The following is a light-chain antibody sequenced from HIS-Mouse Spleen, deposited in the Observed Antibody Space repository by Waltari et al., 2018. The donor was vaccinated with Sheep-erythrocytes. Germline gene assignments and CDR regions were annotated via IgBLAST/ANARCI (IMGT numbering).Light chain of an antibody. V-gene: IGKV3-11*01. CDR2: DAS. J-gene: IGKJ5*01. Sequence: DIVLTQSPATLSLSPGERATLSCRASQSVSSYLAWYQQKPGQAPRLLIYDASNRATGSPARFIGSGSGTDFTLTISSLEPEDFAVYYCQQRSNWPPITFGQATRLEIK. CDR3: QQRSNWPPIT. CDR1: QSVSSY.